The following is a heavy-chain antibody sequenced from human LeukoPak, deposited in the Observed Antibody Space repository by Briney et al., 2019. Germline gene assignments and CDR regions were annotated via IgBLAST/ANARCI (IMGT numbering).Heavy chain of an antibody. V-gene: IGHV3-21*01. CDR2: SSSSSSYI. J-gene: IGHJ3*02. Sequence: GGSLRLSCAASGFTFSSYSMNWVRQAPGKGLEWVSSSSSSSSYIYYADSVKGRFTISRDNAKNSLYLQMNSLRAEDTAVYYCARVYDSSGYRAFDIWGQGTMVTVSS. D-gene: IGHD3-22*01. CDR1: GFTFSSYS. CDR3: ARVYDSSGYRAFDI.